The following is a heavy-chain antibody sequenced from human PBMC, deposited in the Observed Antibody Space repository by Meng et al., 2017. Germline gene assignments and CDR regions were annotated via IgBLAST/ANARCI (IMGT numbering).Heavy chain of an antibody. CDR2: ISGSGGST. CDR3: AKNRLDIVVVVAATVDY. D-gene: IGHD2-15*01. V-gene: IGHV3-23*01. J-gene: IGHJ4*02. CDR1: GFTFSSYA. Sequence: GGSLRLSCAASGFTFSSYAMSWVRQAPGKGLEWVSAISGSGGSTYYADSVKGRFTISRDNSKNTLYLQMNSLRAEDTAVYYCAKNRLDIVVVVAATVDYWGQGTLVTSPQ.